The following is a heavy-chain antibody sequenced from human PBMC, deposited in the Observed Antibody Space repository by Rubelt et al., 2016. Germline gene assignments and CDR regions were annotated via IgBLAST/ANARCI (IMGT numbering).Heavy chain of an antibody. CDR2: IKKVGSEK. V-gene: IGHV3-7*05. CDR3: ARHSSGYYYCPDY. CDR1: GFTFSSYW. Sequence: EVQLVESGGGLVQPGGSLRLSCAASGFTFSSYWMSWVRQAPGKGLEWVANIKKVGSEKYYVDSLKGRFTNSRDNAKNSLYLQMNSLRAEDTAVYYCARHSSGYYYCPDYWGQGTLVTVSS. D-gene: IGHD3-22*01. J-gene: IGHJ4*02.